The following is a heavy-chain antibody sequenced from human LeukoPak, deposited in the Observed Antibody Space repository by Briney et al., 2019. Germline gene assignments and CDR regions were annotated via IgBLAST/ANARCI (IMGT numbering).Heavy chain of an antibody. CDR3: ANSLTYSSSSAYYMDV. J-gene: IGHJ6*03. CDR2: IKQDGSEK. D-gene: IGHD6-6*01. Sequence: GGSLRLSCAASGFTFGSYWMSWVRQAPGKGLEWVANIKQDGSEKYYVDSVKGRFTISRDNAKNTLYLQMNSLRAEDTAVYYCANSLTYSSSSAYYMDVWGKGTTVTVSS. CDR1: GFTFGSYW. V-gene: IGHV3-7*01.